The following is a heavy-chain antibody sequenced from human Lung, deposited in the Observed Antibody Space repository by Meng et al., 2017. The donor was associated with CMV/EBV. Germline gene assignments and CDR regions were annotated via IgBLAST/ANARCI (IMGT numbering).Heavy chain of an antibody. J-gene: IGHJ4*02. D-gene: IGHD3-22*01. CDR3: ARDIQKWLQSGDFNY. CDR2: IYQNGAT. CDR1: GDSISSGYY. V-gene: IGHV4-38-2*02. Sequence: SXTXSLXCTVSGDSISSGYYWGWIRQPPGKGLEWLGTIYQNGATYYNPSLRGRVTISVDTSKNQFSLGLTYVTAGDTAVYFSARDIQKWLQSGDFNYVAQGTXVTVSS.